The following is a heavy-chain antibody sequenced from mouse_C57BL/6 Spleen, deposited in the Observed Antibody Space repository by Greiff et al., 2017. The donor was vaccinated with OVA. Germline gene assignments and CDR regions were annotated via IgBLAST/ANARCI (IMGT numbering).Heavy chain of an antibody. Sequence: VQLQQPGAELVKPGASVKMSCKASGYTFTSYWITWVKQRPGQGLEWIGDIYPGSGSTNYNEKFKSKATLTVDTSSSTAYMQRSSLTSEDSAVYYCARERAYYGSSPDYWGQGTTLTVSS. J-gene: IGHJ2*01. CDR1: GYTFTSYW. CDR2: IYPGSGST. CDR3: ARERAYYGSSPDY. V-gene: IGHV1-55*01. D-gene: IGHD1-1*01.